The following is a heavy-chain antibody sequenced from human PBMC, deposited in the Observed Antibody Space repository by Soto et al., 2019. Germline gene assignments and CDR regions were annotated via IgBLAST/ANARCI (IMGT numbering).Heavy chain of an antibody. J-gene: IGHJ6*03. CDR1: GFTFSSYA. CDR3: AKVIGRSFYYHYYMDV. V-gene: IGHV3-23*01. D-gene: IGHD2-15*01. CDR2: ISGSGGST. Sequence: GGSLRLSCAASGFTFSSYAMSWVRQAPGKGLEWVSAISGSGGSTYYADSVKGRFTISRDNSKNTLYLQMNSLRAEDTAVYYCAKVIGRSFYYHYYMDVWGKGTTVTVSS.